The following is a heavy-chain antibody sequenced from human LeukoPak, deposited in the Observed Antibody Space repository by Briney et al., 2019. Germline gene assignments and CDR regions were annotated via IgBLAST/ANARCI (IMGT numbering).Heavy chain of an antibody. CDR2: FHYSGSS. Sequence: SETLSLTCSVPGGSIKSNNYYWAWIRQPPGKGLEWIGNFHYSGSSYYNPSLKSRATISVDTSKNQISLKLSSVTAADTAVFYCASFKVVVAAGDFDYWGQGTLVTVSS. V-gene: IGHV4-39*01. CDR3: ASFKVVVAAGDFDY. CDR1: GGSIKSNNYY. D-gene: IGHD2-15*01. J-gene: IGHJ4*02.